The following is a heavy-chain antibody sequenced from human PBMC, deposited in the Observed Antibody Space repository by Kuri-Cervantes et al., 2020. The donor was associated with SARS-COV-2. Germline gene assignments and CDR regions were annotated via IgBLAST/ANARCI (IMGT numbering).Heavy chain of an antibody. CDR2: IKQDGSEK. V-gene: IGHV3-7*01. D-gene: IGHD2-2*01. CDR3: ARGKSGPAAIPFQH. Sequence: GGSLRLSCAASGFTFRSYWTTWVRQAPGKGLEWVANIKQDGSEKYYVDSVKGRFTISRDNAKNSLYLQMNSLRAEDTAVYHCARGKSGPAAIPFQHWGQGTLVTVSS. CDR1: GFTFRSYW. J-gene: IGHJ1*01.